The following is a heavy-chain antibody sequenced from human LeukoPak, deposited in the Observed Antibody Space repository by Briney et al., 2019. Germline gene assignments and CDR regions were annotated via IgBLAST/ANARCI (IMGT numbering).Heavy chain of an antibody. V-gene: IGHV3-30*18. CDR2: ISYDGSNK. J-gene: IGHJ4*02. D-gene: IGHD3-10*01. Sequence: GRSLRLSCAASGFTSSSYGMHWVRQAPGKGLEWVAVISYDGSNKYYADSVKGRFTISRDNSKNTLYLQMNSLRAEDTAVYYCAKDLPDYGSGMGYWGQGTLVTVSS. CDR3: AKDLPDYGSGMGY. CDR1: GFTSSSYG.